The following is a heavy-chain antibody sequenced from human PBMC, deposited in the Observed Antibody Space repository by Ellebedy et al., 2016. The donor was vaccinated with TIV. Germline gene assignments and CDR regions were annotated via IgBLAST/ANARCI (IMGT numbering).Heavy chain of an antibody. V-gene: IGHV3-48*01. CDR1: GFTFSTYS. CDR2: VDTSGSDV. Sequence: GESLKISXAASGFTFSTYSLNWVRQAPGKGLEWVSCVDTSGSDVYYADSVKGRFTISRDNAKNSLYLQMNGLRAEDTAVYYCARGLDYWGQGTLVTVSS. CDR3: ARGLDY. J-gene: IGHJ4*02.